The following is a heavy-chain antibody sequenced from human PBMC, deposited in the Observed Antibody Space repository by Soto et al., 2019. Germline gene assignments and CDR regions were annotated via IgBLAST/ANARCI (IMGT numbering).Heavy chain of an antibody. CDR3: ARGGPLTAYGMDV. J-gene: IGHJ6*02. V-gene: IGHV4-31*03. CDR1: GGSVSSGGYY. Sequence: PSETLSLTCTVSGGSVSSGGYYWSWIRQHPGKGLEWIGYIYYSGSTYYNPSLKSRVTISVDTSKNQFSLKLSSATAADTAVYYCARGGPLTAYGMDVWGQGTTVTVSS. CDR2: IYYSGST.